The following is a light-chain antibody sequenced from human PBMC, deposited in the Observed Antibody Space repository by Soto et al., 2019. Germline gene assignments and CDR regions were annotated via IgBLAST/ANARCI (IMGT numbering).Light chain of an antibody. CDR2: EAT. Sequence: QSVLTQPASVSGSPGQSVTISCTRASSEVGSYKLIAWYQQHPDKAPKLMIYEATKRPSGVSSRFSGSQSGNTASLTISGLQAEDEADYYCCAYVLSDRVFGGGTKLTVL. CDR3: CAYVLSDRV. V-gene: IGLV2-23*01. CDR1: SSEVGSYKL. J-gene: IGLJ2*01.